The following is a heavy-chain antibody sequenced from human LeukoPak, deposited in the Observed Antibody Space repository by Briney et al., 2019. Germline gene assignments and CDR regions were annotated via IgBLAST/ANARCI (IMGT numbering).Heavy chain of an antibody. CDR3: ARSQCPDSTSCYYFFYFDF. CDR1: GYTFSAYG. Sequence: ASVKVPCKASGYTFSAYGITWVRQAPGQGLEWMAWTSGTGYNTDYTQRFQGRVSVATDTSTSTAYLEVRSLRSEDTAIYYCARSQCPDSTSCYYFFYFDFWGQGTPVTVSS. D-gene: IGHD2-2*01. J-gene: IGHJ4*02. CDR2: TSGTGYNT. V-gene: IGHV1-18*01.